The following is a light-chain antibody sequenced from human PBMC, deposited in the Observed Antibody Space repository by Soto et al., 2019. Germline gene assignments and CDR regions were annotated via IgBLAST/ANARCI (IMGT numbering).Light chain of an antibody. V-gene: IGKV1-5*03. CDR2: KAS. CDR1: QSISSW. Sequence: DIQMTQSPSTLSASVGDRVTITCRASQSISSWMAWYQQKPGKAPKLLIYKASSLESGVPSRFSGSGSGTEFTLTISSLQPDDFATYYCHQYYSYPLTFGGGTNVELK. CDR3: HQYYSYPLT. J-gene: IGKJ4*01.